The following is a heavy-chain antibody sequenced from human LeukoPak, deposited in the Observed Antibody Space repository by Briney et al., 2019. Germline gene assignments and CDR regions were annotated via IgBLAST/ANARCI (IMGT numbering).Heavy chain of an antibody. Sequence: HSGGSLTLSCAASGFTFSSYAMSWVREAPARGLEWVSSLRGNGDTFYADSVKGRFNLSRDESRNTVYLQLNNLRVEDTAIYYCAKASWVSDVDAVLWGQGTVVTVSS. CDR3: AKASWVSDVDAVL. CDR2: LRGNGDT. J-gene: IGHJ4*02. D-gene: IGHD3-10*01. V-gene: IGHV3-23*01. CDR1: GFTFSSYA.